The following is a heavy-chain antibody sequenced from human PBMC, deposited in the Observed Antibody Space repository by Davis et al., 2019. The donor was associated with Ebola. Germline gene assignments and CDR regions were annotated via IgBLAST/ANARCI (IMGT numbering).Heavy chain of an antibody. D-gene: IGHD4-17*01. J-gene: IGHJ4*02. Sequence: MPSETLSLTCAVYGGSFSGYYWSCIRQPPGKGLEWIGEITHSGSTNYNPSLKSRVTISVDTSKNQFSLKLSSVTAADTAVYYCTTTTVTTDYWGQGTLVTVSS. CDR3: TTTTVTTDY. V-gene: IGHV4-34*01. CDR1: GGSFSGYY. CDR2: ITHSGST.